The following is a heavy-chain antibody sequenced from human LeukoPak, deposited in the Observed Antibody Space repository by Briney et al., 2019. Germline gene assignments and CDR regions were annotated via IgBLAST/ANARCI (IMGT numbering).Heavy chain of an antibody. V-gene: IGHV4-39*01. CDR3: ARRGSGWYYFDY. CDR2: IYYSGST. CDR1: GGSISSSSYY. Sequence: SETLSLTCTVSGGSISSSSYYWGWIRQPPGKGLEWIGSIYYSGSTYYNPSLKSRVTISVDTSKNQFSLKLSSVTAADTAVHYCARRGSGWYYFDYWGQGTLVTVSS. J-gene: IGHJ4*02. D-gene: IGHD6-19*01.